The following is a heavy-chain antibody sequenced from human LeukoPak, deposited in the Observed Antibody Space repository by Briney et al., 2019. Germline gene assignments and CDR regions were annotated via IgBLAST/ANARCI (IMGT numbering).Heavy chain of an antibody. Sequence: SDTLSLTCAVYGESLNYYYWSWIRQSPGKGREWIGDIFDGKTINYNPSLKRLVTISAATSSQQFSLNLKSVTAADTAVYFCASGAWATRLNSWAQGALVIVSS. J-gene: IGHJ4*02. CDR3: ASGAWATRLNS. D-gene: IGHD4-23*01. CDR2: IFDGKTI. V-gene: IGHV4-34*12. CDR1: GESLNYYY.